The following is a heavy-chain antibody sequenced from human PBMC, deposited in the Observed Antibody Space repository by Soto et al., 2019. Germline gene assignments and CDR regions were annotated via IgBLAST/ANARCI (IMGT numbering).Heavy chain of an antibody. CDR2: IYWDDDK. CDR1: GFSLSTSGVG. J-gene: IGHJ6*02. D-gene: IGHD2-15*01. V-gene: IGHV2-5*02. Sequence: HITLKESGPTLVKPTQTLTLTCTFSGFSLSTSGVGVAWIRQPPGKALEWLALIYWDDDKRYRPSLESRLTITNDTSKNQVVLTMTNMASVYTATYYCAFLPCSGGSCFWFSFSGMDVWGQGTTVTVSS. CDR3: AFLPCSGGSCFWFSFSGMDV.